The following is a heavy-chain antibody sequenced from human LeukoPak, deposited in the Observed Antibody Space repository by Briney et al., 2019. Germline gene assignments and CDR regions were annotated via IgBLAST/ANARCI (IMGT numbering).Heavy chain of an antibody. J-gene: IGHJ4*02. CDR1: GGSLSSYY. CDR3: ARAPGYCGGSSCYFFDY. V-gene: IGHV4-59*01. CDR2: IYNSGST. Sequence: SETLSLTCTVSGGSLSSYYWSWIRQPPGKGLEWIGYIYNSGSTNYNPSLTSRVTISLDTSKNQFSLKLSSVTAADTAVYYCARAPGYCGGSSCYFFDYWGQGTLVTVSS. D-gene: IGHD2-15*01.